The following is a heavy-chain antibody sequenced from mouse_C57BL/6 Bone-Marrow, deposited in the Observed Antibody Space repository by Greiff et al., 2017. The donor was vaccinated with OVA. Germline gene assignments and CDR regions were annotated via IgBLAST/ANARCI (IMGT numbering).Heavy chain of an antibody. CDR3: ASLYYGNYEDAMDY. J-gene: IGHJ4*01. CDR1: GFSLTSYG. Sequence: QVQLKQSGPGLVQPSQSLSITCTVSGFSLTSYGVHWVRQSPGKGLEWLGVIWSGGSTDYNAAFISRLSISKDNSKSQVFFKMNSLQADDTAIYYCASLYYGNYEDAMDYWGQGTSVTVSS. CDR2: IWSGGST. V-gene: IGHV2-2*01. D-gene: IGHD2-1*01.